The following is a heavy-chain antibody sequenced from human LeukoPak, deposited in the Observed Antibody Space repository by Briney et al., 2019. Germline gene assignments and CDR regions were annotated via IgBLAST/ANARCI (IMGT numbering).Heavy chain of an antibody. J-gene: IGHJ4*02. CDR2: IKQDGSEK. Sequence: PGGSLRLSCAASGFTFSSYWMSWVRQAPGKGLEWVANIKQDGSEKYYVDSVKGRFTISRDNAKNSLYLQMNSLRAEDTAVYYCASGTYGSGSYYNVPFDYWGQGTLVTVSS. CDR3: ASGTYGSGSYYNVPFDY. V-gene: IGHV3-7*01. CDR1: GFTFSSYW. D-gene: IGHD3-10*01.